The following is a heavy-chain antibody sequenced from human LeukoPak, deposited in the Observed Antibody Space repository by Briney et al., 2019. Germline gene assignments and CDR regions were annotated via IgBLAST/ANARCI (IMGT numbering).Heavy chain of an antibody. CDR2: MYYSGST. CDR3: ARHPGYYYYYMDV. Sequence: PSETLSLTCTVSGGSISSYYWSWIRQPPGKGLEWIGSMYYSGSTYYNPSLKSRVTIPVDTSKNQFSLKLSSVTAADTAVYYCARHPGYYYYYMDVWGKGTTVTISS. J-gene: IGHJ6*03. V-gene: IGHV4-59*05. CDR1: GGSISSYY.